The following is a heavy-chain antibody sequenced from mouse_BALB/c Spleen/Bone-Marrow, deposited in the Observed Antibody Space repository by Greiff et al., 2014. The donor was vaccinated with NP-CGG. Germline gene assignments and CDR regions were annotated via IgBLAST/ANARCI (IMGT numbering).Heavy chain of an antibody. J-gene: IGHJ2*01. CDR2: IRNKANGYTT. D-gene: IGHD1-1*01. CDR3: ARDIYGRDY. CDR1: GFTFTDYY. V-gene: IGHV7-3*02. Sequence: DVMLVESGGGLVQPGGSLRLSCATSGFTFTDYYMSWVRQPPGKALEWLGFIRNKANGYTTEYSASVKGRFTISRDNSQSILYLQMNPLRAEDSATYYCARDIYGRDYWGQGTTLTVSS.